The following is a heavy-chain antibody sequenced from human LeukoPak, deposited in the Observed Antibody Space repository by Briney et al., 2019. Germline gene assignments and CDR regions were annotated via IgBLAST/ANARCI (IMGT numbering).Heavy chain of an antibody. CDR3: ARSLTMVRAYDY. Sequence: GGSLRLSCAGSGFTFSDYYMSWVRQAPGKGLEWVSAISGSGGSTYYADSVKGRFTISRDNSKNTVYLQMNSLRTEDTAVYYCARSLTMVRAYDYWGQGTLVTVSS. D-gene: IGHD3-10*01. V-gene: IGHV3-23*01. CDR1: GFTFSDYY. CDR2: ISGSGGST. J-gene: IGHJ4*02.